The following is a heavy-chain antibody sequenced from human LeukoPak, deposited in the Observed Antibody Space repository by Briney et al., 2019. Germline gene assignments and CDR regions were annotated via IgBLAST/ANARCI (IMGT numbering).Heavy chain of an antibody. J-gene: IGHJ4*02. CDR3: AKDTAMTTVTAAIDY. CDR2: ISYDGSNK. Sequence: GRSLRLSCAASGFTFSSYGMLWVRQAPGKGLEWVAVISYDGSNKYYADSVKGRFTISRDNSKNTLYLQMNSLRAEDTAVYYCAKDTAMTTVTAAIDYWGQGTLVTVSS. CDR1: GFTFSSYG. V-gene: IGHV3-30*18. D-gene: IGHD4-17*01.